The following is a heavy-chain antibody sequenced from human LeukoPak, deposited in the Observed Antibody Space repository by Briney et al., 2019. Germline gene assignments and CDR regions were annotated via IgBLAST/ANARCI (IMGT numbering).Heavy chain of an antibody. Sequence: PSETLPLTCTVSGGSISNYYWSWIRQPAGKGLEWIGRIYTSGGINYNPSLKSRVTMSVDTSKNQFSLKLSSVTAADTAVYYCARQGSGSYYNIDYWGQGTLVTVSS. J-gene: IGHJ4*02. V-gene: IGHV4-4*07. D-gene: IGHD3-10*01. CDR1: GGSISNYY. CDR2: IYTSGGI. CDR3: ARQGSGSYYNIDY.